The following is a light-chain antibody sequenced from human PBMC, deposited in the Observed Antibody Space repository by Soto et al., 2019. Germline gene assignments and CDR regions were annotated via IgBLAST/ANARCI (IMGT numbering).Light chain of an antibody. J-gene: IGKJ2*01. CDR3: QQRSNWPMYT. CDR2: DAS. V-gene: IGKV3-11*01. Sequence: EIVLTQSPATLSLSPGERATLSCRASQSVSSYLAWYQQKPGQAPRLLIYDASNRASGIPARFSGSGSGTAFTHTISSLEPEDFAVYYCQQRSNWPMYTFGQGTKLEIK. CDR1: QSVSSY.